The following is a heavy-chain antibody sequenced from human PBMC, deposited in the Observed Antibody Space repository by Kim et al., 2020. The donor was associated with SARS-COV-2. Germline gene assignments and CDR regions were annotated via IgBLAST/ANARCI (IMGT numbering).Heavy chain of an antibody. CDR2: IYYSGST. J-gene: IGHJ3*02. D-gene: IGHD3-10*01. Sequence: SETLSLTCTVSGGSISSSSYYWGWIRQPPGKGLEWIGSIYYSGSTYYNPSLKSRVTISVDTSKNQFSLKLSSVTAADTAVYYCARQEYYYGSGSYYKVLDAFDIWGQGTMVTVSS. V-gene: IGHV4-39*01. CDR3: ARQEYYYGSGSYYKVLDAFDI. CDR1: GGSISSSSYY.